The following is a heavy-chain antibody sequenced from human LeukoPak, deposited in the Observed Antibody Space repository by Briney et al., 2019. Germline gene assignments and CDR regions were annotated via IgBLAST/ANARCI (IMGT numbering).Heavy chain of an antibody. CDR1: GGSISTSSYY. CDR3: ARQSGDYVWGIYRRADAFDI. J-gene: IGHJ3*02. Sequence: SETLSLICTVSGGSISTSSYYWGWVRQPPGKGLEWIGSIYYFGTTYYNPSLKSRVTISVDTSKNQFSLKLSSVTAADTAVYYCARQSGDYVWGIYRRADAFDIWGQGTMVTVSS. CDR2: IYYFGTT. V-gene: IGHV4-39*01. D-gene: IGHD3-16*02.